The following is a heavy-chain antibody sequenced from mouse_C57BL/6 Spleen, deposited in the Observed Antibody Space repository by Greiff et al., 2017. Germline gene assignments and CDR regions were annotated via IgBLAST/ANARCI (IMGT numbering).Heavy chain of an antibody. CDR2: TDPSDSYT. Sequence: VQLQQPGAELVMPGASVKLSCKASGYTFTSYWMHWVKQRPGQGLEWIGETDPSDSYTNYNQKFKGKSTLTVDKSSSTAYMQLSSLTSEDSAVYYCARWVGHSFDYWGQGTTLTVSS. J-gene: IGHJ2*01. V-gene: IGHV1-69*01. CDR1: GYTFTSYW. D-gene: IGHD4-1*01. CDR3: ARWVGHSFDY.